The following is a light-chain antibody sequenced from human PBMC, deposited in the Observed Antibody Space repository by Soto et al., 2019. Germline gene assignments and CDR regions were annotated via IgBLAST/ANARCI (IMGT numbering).Light chain of an antibody. V-gene: IGKV3-20*01. Sequence: EIVLTQSPGTLSLSPGERATLSCRASQSVSSSYLAWYQQKPGQAPRLLIYGASSRATGIPDRFSGSGSGTDFTLTISRLEPEEFAVYYCQKYGSSPAYTFGQATKLEIK. CDR1: QSVSSSY. CDR2: GAS. J-gene: IGKJ2*01. CDR3: QKYGSSPAYT.